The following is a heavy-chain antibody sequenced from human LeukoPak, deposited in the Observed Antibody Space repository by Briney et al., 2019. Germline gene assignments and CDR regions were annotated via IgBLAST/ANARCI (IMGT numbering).Heavy chain of an antibody. Sequence: PGGSLRLSCAASRFTFSDAWMSWVRQAPGKGLEWVGRIKSKTDGGTTDYAAPVKGRFTISRDDSKNTLYLQMNSLKIEDTAVYYCARYYGDSGSQYYFDYWGQGTLVTVSS. CDR1: RFTFSDAW. V-gene: IGHV3-15*01. J-gene: IGHJ4*02. D-gene: IGHD3-22*01. CDR2: IKSKTDGGTT. CDR3: ARYYGDSGSQYYFDY.